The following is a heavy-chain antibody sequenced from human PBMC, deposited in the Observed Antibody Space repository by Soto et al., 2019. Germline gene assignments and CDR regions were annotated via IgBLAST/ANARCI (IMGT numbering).Heavy chain of an antibody. Sequence: SETLSLTCTVSGGSISSGGYYWSWIRQHPGKGLEWIGYIYYSGSTYYNPSLKSRVTISVDTSKNQFSLKLSSVTAADTAVYYCARERITYYDFWSGPSHYGMDVWGQGTTVTVSS. J-gene: IGHJ6*02. CDR2: IYYSGST. CDR1: GGSISSGGYY. D-gene: IGHD3-3*01. V-gene: IGHV4-31*03. CDR3: ARERITYYDFWSGPSHYGMDV.